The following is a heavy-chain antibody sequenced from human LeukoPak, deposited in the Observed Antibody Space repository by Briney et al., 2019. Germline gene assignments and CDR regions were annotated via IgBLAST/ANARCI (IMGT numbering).Heavy chain of an antibody. J-gene: IGHJ3*02. V-gene: IGHV4-38-2*02. CDR1: GYSISSGYY. CDR2: IYHSGST. D-gene: IGHD4-23*01. Sequence: SETLSLTCTVSGYSISSGYYWGWIRQPPGKGLEWIGSIYHSGSTYYNPSLKSRVTISVDTSKNQFSLKLSSVTAADTAVYYCARDRGYGGIPLRDAFDIWGQGTMVTVSS. CDR3: ARDRGYGGIPLRDAFDI.